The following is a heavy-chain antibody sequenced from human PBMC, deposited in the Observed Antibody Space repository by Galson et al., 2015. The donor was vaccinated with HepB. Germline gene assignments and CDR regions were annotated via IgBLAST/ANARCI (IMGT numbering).Heavy chain of an antibody. J-gene: IGHJ4*02. CDR3: AGDRRHIIVVPAPQD. Sequence: SLRLSCADSGFTFSSTWMHWARQPPGKGLVWVSRINPDGSLTNYADSVKGRFTISRDNPKSTLYLQMNSLRAEDTAVYYCAGDRRHIIVVPAPQDWGQGTLVTVSS. CDR2: INPDGSLT. D-gene: IGHD2-2*01. CDR1: GFTFSSTW. V-gene: IGHV3-74*01.